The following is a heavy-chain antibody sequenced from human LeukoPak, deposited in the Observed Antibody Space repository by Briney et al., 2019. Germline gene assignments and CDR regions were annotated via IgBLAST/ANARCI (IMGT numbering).Heavy chain of an antibody. J-gene: IGHJ4*02. CDR1: GGSITSGSYY. D-gene: IGHD2-15*01. Sequence: SQTLSLTCTVSGGSITSGSYYWSWIRQPAGKRLEWIGRIYTSGSTNYKPSLKSRVTMSVDTSKNQFSLKLSSVTAADTAVYYCARGYCSGGSCYLYYFDYWGQGTLVTVSS. CDR2: IYTSGST. V-gene: IGHV4-61*02. CDR3: ARGYCSGGSCYLYYFDY.